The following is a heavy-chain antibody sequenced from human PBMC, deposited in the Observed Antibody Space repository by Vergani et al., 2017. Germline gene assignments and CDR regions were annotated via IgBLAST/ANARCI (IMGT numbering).Heavy chain of an antibody. CDR1: GGSISSYY. CDR3: AGSYDSSGYSAVGWFDP. CDR2: IYYSGST. V-gene: IGHV4-59*08. D-gene: IGHD3-22*01. J-gene: IGHJ5*02. Sequence: QVQLQESGPGLVKPSETLSLTCTVSGGSISSYYWSWIRQPPGKGLEWIGYIYYSGSTNYNPSLKSRVTISVDTSKNQFSLKLSSVTAADTAVYYWAGSYDSSGYSAVGWFDPWGQGTLVTVSS.